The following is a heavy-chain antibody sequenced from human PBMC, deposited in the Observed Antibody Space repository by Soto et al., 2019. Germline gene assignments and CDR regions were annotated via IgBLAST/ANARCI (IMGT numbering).Heavy chain of an antibody. D-gene: IGHD2-8*01. CDR3: ARQEVPQWFTKGYYGMDV. Sequence: SETLSLTXAVYGGSFSGYYWTWIRQPPGKGLEWIGEINHRGNTNYNPSLKSRVTISVDTSKNQFSLKLTSVTAADTAVYYCARQEVPQWFTKGYYGMDVWDQGTTVTVSS. V-gene: IGHV4-34*01. CDR2: INHRGNT. CDR1: GGSFSGYY. J-gene: IGHJ6*02.